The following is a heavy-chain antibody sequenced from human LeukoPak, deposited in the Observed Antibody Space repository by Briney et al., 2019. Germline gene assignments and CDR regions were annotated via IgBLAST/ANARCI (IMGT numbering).Heavy chain of an antibody. D-gene: IGHD1-7*01. CDR3: ARTRITGTAFDY. J-gene: IGHJ4*02. V-gene: IGHV3-30*02. CDR2: IRYDGSNK. CDR1: GFTFSSYG. Sequence: GGSLRLSCAASGFTFSSYGMHWVRQAPGKGLEWVAFIRYDGSNKYYADSVKGRFTISRDNSKNTLYLQMNSLRAEDTAVYYCARTRITGTAFDYWGQGTLVTVSS.